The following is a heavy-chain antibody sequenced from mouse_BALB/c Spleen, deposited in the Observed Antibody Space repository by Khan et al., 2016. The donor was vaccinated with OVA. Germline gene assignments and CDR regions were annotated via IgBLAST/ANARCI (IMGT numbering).Heavy chain of an antibody. CDR3: ASQPYYHYNIMDY. CDR2: MWSDGST. J-gene: IGHJ4*01. D-gene: IGHD1-1*02. V-gene: IGHV2-6-1*01. Sequence: QMQLEEPGPGLVAPSQSLSITCTISGFSLTNYGVHWIRQPPGKGLEWLVVMWSDGSTTYNSALKSRLTISKDNSKRQVFLKMNSRQTDDTAMYFCASQPYYHYNIMDYWGQGTSVTVSS. CDR1: GFSLTNYG.